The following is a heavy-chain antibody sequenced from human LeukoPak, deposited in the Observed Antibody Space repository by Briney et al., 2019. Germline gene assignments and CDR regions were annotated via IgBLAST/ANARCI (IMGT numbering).Heavy chain of an antibody. D-gene: IGHD2-2*01. V-gene: IGHV1-18*01. CDR3: ARVPRVGPAKYYYYMDV. Sequence: AASVKVSCKASGYTFTSYGISWVRQAPGQGLEWMGWISAYNGNTNYAQKLQGRVTMTTDTSTSTAYMELRSLRSDDTAVYYCARVPRVGPAKYYYYMDVWGKGTTVTVSS. CDR1: GYTFTSYG. CDR2: ISAYNGNT. J-gene: IGHJ6*03.